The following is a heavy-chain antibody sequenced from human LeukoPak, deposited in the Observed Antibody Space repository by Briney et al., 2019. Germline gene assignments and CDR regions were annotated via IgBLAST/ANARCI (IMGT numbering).Heavy chain of an antibody. CDR3: AKDASPYY. CDR1: GFTFSSFA. V-gene: IGHV3-23*01. Sequence: GXXLRLSCAASGFTFSSFAMTWVRQAPGKGLEWVSGISGSGGSTYYADSVKGRFTISRDNTKNTLYLQMNSLRAEDTAVYYCAKDASPYYWGQGTLVTVSS. CDR2: ISGSGGST. J-gene: IGHJ4*02.